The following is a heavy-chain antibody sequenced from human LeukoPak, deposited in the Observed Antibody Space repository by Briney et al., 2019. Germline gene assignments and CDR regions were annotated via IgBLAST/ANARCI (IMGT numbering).Heavy chain of an antibody. CDR2: ISGSGGST. Sequence: GGSLRLSCAASGFTFSSYAMSWVRQAPGKGLEWASAISGSGGSTYYADSVKGRFTISRDNSKNTLYLQMNSLRAEDTAVYYCAKDQWVTIFGVVTPYYFDYWGQGTLVTVSS. V-gene: IGHV3-23*01. CDR3: AKDQWVTIFGVVTPYYFDY. J-gene: IGHJ4*02. D-gene: IGHD3-3*01. CDR1: GFTFSSYA.